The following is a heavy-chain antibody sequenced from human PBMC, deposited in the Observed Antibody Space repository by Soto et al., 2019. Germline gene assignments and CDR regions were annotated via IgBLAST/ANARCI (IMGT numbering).Heavy chain of an antibody. CDR2: INPSGGST. D-gene: IGHD5-18*01. J-gene: IGHJ4*02. V-gene: IGHV1-46*01. CDR3: ARVSGYSYGYRSSFDY. Sequence: ASVKVXCKASGYTLTSYYMHWVRQAPGQGLEWMGIINPSGGSTSYAQKFQGRVTMTRDTPTSTVYMELSSLRSEDTAVYYCARVSGYSYGYRSSFDYWGQGTLVTVSS. CDR1: GYTLTSYY.